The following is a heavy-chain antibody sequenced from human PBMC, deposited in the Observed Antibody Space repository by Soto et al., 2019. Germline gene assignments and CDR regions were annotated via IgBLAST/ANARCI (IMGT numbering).Heavy chain of an antibody. CDR3: AKRSHGLDFDY. V-gene: IGHV3-23*01. Sequence: EVQLLESGGGLVQPGGSLRLSCAASGFTFSSYAMNWVRQAPGKGLEWVSVISGSGGSTYYADSVKGRFTISKVNSKNTLYLQLNSLRAEHTAVYYCAKRSHGLDFDYWGQGTLVTVSS. CDR2: ISGSGGST. CDR1: GFTFSSYA. J-gene: IGHJ4*02.